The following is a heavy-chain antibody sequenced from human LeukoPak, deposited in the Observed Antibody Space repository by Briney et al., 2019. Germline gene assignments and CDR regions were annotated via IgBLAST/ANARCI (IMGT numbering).Heavy chain of an antibody. J-gene: IGHJ1*01. CDR2: INPNSGGT. CDR1: GYTFTGYY. CDR3: ARVEKDYYGSGSYKYFQH. V-gene: IGHV1-2*02. D-gene: IGHD3-10*01. Sequence: ASVKVSCKASGYTFTGYYMHWVRQAPGQGLEWMGWINPNSGGTNYAQKFQGRVTMTRDTSISTAYMELSRLRSDDTAVYYCARVEKDYYGSGSYKYFQHWGQGTLVTVSS.